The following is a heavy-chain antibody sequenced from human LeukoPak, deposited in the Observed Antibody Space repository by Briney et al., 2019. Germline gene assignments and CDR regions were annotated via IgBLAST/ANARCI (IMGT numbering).Heavy chain of an antibody. V-gene: IGHV3-21*01. CDR3: ARDKGLAIRAYDI. D-gene: IGHD3/OR15-3a*01. CDR2: IDAGGNYI. CDR1: GFTFSTYN. Sequence: GGSLRLSCVASGFTFSTYNMNWVRQAPGKGLDWVSSIDAGGNYIQYADSVKSRFTISRDNAQKSLFLEVNSLRVEDTAVYYCARDKGLAIRAYDIWGQGTMVTVSS. J-gene: IGHJ3*02.